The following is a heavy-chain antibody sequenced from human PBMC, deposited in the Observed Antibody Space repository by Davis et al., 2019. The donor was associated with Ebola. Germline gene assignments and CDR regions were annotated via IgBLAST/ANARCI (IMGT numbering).Heavy chain of an antibody. CDR1: GGSITGYS. Sequence: MPSETLSLTCTVSGGSITGYSWNWIRQSPGKGLEWIGFITYTGYTTYNPSLKSRVSMSVDPSGSHFSLDLKSVTAADTAVYYCARDSVGALDVWGHGTMVTVS. V-gene: IGHV4-59*01. CDR3: ARDSVGALDV. CDR2: ITYTGYT. J-gene: IGHJ3*01.